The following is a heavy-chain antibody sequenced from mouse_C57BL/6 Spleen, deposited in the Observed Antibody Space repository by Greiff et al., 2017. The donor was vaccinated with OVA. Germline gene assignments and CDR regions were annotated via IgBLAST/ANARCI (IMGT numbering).Heavy chain of an antibody. D-gene: IGHD1-1*01. CDR2: FYPYNDDT. V-gene: IGHV1-47*01. CDR3: AIVLSDY. CDR1: GYTFTTYP. J-gene: IGHJ2*01. Sequence: VQVEESGAELVKPGASVKMSCKASGYTFTTYPIEWMKQNPGKSLEWIGNFYPYNDDTKYNEKFKGKATLTAEKSSSTVYLELSRVTSDDSAVSYCAIVLSDYWGQGTTLTVSS.